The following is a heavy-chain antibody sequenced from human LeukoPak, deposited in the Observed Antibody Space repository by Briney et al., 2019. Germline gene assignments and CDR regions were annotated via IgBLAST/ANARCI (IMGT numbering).Heavy chain of an antibody. D-gene: IGHD4-11*01. CDR3: AKAFDYNGLRGEGGSFDC. CDR1: GFNFSKND. Sequence: GGSLRLSCVASGFNFSKNDMHWIRQTTERRLEWVSAIGVGGDTYYAGPVKGRFTISRDNGKSSVYLQMNSLRAGDTAVYFCAKAFDYNGLRGEGGSFDCWGQGALVTVSS. CDR2: IGVGGDT. V-gene: IGHV3-13*01. J-gene: IGHJ4*02.